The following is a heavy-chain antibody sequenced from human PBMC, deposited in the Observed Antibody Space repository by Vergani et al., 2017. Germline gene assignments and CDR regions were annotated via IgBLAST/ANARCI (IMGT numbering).Heavy chain of an antibody. J-gene: IGHJ3*02. CDR1: GFTFSNAW. D-gene: IGHD1-26*01. CDR2: MKSKTDGGTT. Sequence: EVQLVESGGGLVKPGGSLRLSCAASGFTFSNAWMSWVRQAPGKGLEWVGRMKSKTDGGTTDYAAPVKGRFTISRDDSKNTLYLQMNSLKTEDTAVYYCKVWDDAFDIWGQGTMVTVSS. CDR3: KVWDDAFDI. V-gene: IGHV3-15*01.